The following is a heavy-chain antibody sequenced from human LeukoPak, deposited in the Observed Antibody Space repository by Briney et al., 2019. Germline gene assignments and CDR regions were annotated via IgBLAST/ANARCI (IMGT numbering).Heavy chain of an antibody. D-gene: IGHD3-22*01. V-gene: IGHV4-4*07. CDR2: IYTSGST. Sequence: SETLSLTCTVSGGSISSYYWSWIRQPAGKGLEWIGRIYTSGSTNYNPSLKSRVTMSVGTSKSQFSLKLSSVTAADTAVYYCARDRFLSSDYYDSSGYSEPMPSDYYYMDVWGKGTTVTVSS. CDR1: GGSISSYY. CDR3: ARDRFLSSDYYDSSGYSEPMPSDYYYMDV. J-gene: IGHJ6*03.